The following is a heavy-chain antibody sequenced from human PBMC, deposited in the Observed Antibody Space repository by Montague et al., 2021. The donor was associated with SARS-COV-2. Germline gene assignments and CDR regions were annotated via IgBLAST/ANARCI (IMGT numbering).Heavy chain of an antibody. Sequence: SLRLSCAASGFTFSSYAMSWVRQAPGKGLEWVSVIYSGGSSTYYADSVKGRFTISRDNPKNTLYLQMNSLRAEDTAVYYCAKDSSGWYVDYFDYWGQGTLVTVSS. D-gene: IGHD6-19*01. CDR2: IYSGGSST. J-gene: IGHJ4*02. CDR1: GFTFSSYA. V-gene: IGHV3-23*03. CDR3: AKDSSGWYVDYFDY.